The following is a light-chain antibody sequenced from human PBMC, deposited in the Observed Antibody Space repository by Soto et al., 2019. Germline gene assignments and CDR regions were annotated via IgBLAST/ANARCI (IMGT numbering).Light chain of an antibody. CDR1: QRVSSN. CDR3: QHYNDWPRWT. V-gene: IGKV3-15*01. CDR2: GAS. Sequence: ETVMTQSPVTLSVSPGERATLSCRASQRVSSNLAWYQQKPGQAPRLLIYGASTRATGIPARFSGSGSGTEFTLTISSLQSEDFAVYYCQHYNDWPRWTFGQGTKVDIK. J-gene: IGKJ1*01.